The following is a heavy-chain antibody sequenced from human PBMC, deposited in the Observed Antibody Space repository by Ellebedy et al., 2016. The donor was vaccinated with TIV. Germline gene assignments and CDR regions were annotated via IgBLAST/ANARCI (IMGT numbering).Heavy chain of an antibody. Sequence: PGGSLRLSCAASGFTFSSYGMHWVRQAPGKGLEWVAVISSYGSNEFYADSMKGRFTISRDNSKNTLYLQMNSLRAEDTSVYYCAKGQYSGSYHFDYWGQGTLVTVSS. CDR3: AKGQYSGSYHFDY. J-gene: IGHJ4*02. CDR1: GFTFSSYG. CDR2: ISSYGSNE. D-gene: IGHD1-26*01. V-gene: IGHV3-30*18.